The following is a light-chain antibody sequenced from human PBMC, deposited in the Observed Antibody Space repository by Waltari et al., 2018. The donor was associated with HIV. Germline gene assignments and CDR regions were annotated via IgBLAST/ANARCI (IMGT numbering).Light chain of an antibody. V-gene: IGLV1-44*01. CDR1: SATIGNND. CDR2: MNE. CDR3: ATWDDSLYGM. J-gene: IGLJ3*02. Sequence: QSVLTQPPSASGTPGQTVVISCSGNSATIGNNDVTWYQVLPGSAPRTLIYMNEYRPSGVPGRFSGSRSGTSASLAIHALQSEDEADYYCATWDDSLYGMFGGGTKLTV.